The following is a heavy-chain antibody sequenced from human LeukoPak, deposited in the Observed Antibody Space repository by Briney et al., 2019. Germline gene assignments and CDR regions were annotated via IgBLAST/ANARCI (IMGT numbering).Heavy chain of an antibody. CDR1: GFTFDDYA. CDR2: ISGSGGST. J-gene: IGHJ3*02. CDR3: AKPTYSSAFLHAFDI. D-gene: IGHD2-21*01. Sequence: GGSLRLSCAASGFTFDDYAMHWVRQAPGKGLEWVSLISGSGGSTYYADSVKGRFTISRDNSKNTLYLQMNSLRAEDTAVYYCAKPTYSSAFLHAFDIWGQGTMVTVSS. V-gene: IGHV3-23*01.